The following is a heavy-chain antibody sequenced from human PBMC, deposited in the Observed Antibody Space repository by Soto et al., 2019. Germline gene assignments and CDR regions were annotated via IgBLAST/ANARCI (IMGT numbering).Heavy chain of an antibody. J-gene: IGHJ4*02. CDR2: INPSGGST. D-gene: IGHD3-3*01. V-gene: IGHV1-46*01. CDR3: ARDGSSYDFWSGYYFDY. Sequence: ASVKVSFKASGYTFTSYYMHWVRQAPGQGLEWMGIINPSGGSTSYAQKFQGRVTMTRDTSTSTVYMELSSLRSEDTAVYYCARDGSSYDFWSGYYFDYWGQGTLVTVSS. CDR1: GYTFTSYY.